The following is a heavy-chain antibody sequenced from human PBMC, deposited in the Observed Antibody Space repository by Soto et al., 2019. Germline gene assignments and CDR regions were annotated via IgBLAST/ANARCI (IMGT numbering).Heavy chain of an antibody. CDR3: TRAPSYGAFDI. D-gene: IGHD4-17*01. CDR1: GYAFTCYY. Sequence: GASVKVSCKASGYAFTCYYIHWVRQAPGQGLEWMGIINPSGGSTTYAQKFQGRVTMTRDTSTSTVYMELSSLRSEDTAVYYCTRAPSYGAFDIWGQGTTVTVSS. V-gene: IGHV1-46*03. CDR2: INPSGGST. J-gene: IGHJ3*02.